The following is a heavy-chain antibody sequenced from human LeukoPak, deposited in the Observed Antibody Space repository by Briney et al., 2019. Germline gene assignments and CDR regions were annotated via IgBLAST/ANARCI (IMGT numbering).Heavy chain of an antibody. Sequence: HPGGSLRLSCAASGFTFSSYGMHWVRQAPGKGLEWVAVIWYDGSNKYYADSVKGRFTISRDNAKNTLYLQMNSLRAEDTAVYYCARALYSSSWIDYWGQGTLVTVSS. V-gene: IGHV3-33*01. J-gene: IGHJ4*02. CDR3: ARALYSSSWIDY. CDR1: GFTFSSYG. CDR2: IWYDGSNK. D-gene: IGHD6-13*01.